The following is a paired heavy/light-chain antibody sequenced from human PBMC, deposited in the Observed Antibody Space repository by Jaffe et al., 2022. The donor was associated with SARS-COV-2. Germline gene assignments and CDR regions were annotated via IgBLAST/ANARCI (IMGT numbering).Heavy chain of an antibody. Sequence: QVQLVESGGGVVQPGRSLRLSCAASGFTFSSYAMHWVRQAPGKGLEWVAVISYDGSNKYYADSVKGRFTISRDNSKNTLYLQMNSLRAEDTAVYYCAREAYDFWSGYNYYYYGMDVWGQGTTVTVSS. V-gene: IGHV3-30-3*01. CDR2: ISYDGSNK. D-gene: IGHD3-3*01. CDR1: GFTFSSYA. J-gene: IGHJ6*02. CDR3: AREAYDFWSGYNYYYYGMDV.
Light chain of an antibody. CDR2: KIS. V-gene: IGKV2-24*01. J-gene: IGKJ2*01. Sequence: DIVMTQTPLSSPVTLGQPASISCRSSQSLVHSDGNTYLSWLQQRPGQPPRLLIYKISNRFSGVPDRFSGSGAGTDFTLKISRVEAEDVGVYYCMQATQFPRPMYTFGQGTKLEIK. CDR1: QSLVHSDGNTY. CDR3: MQATQFPRPMYT.